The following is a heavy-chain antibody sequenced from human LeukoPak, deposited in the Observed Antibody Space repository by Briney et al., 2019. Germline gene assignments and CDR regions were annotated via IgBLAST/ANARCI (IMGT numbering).Heavy chain of an antibody. CDR1: GFTFSHAW. Sequence: PGGSLRLSCAASGFTFSHAWMSWVRQAPGKGLEWIGRIVSNTEGGTRDYAAPVKARFTISRDDSKNTLYLQMNSLKTEDTAVYHCITGIRSGYYVYWGQGTLVTVSS. CDR2: IVSNTEGGTR. CDR3: ITGIRSGYYVY. V-gene: IGHV3-15*04. D-gene: IGHD3-22*01. J-gene: IGHJ4*02.